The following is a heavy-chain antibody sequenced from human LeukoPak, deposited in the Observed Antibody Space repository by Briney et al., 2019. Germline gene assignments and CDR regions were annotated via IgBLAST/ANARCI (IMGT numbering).Heavy chain of an antibody. Sequence: PGGSLRLSCAASGFTFSSYSMNWVRQAPGKGLEWVSSISSSSSYIYYADSVKGRFTISRDNSKNTLYLQMNSLRAEDTAVYYCARVWYTAMAVDYWGQGTLVTVSS. D-gene: IGHD5-18*01. CDR3: ARVWYTAMAVDY. CDR2: ISSSSSYI. CDR1: GFTFSSYS. J-gene: IGHJ4*02. V-gene: IGHV3-21*04.